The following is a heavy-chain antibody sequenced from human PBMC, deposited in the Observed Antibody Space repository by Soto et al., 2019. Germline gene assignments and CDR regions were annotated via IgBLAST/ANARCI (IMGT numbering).Heavy chain of an antibody. J-gene: IGHJ4*02. CDR3: ARPSGSYLFYFDY. D-gene: IGHD1-26*01. CDR2: IYYSGGT. Sequence: PSETLSLTCTVSGGSISSSSYYWGWIRQPPVKGLEWIGSIYYSGGTYYNPSLKSRVTMSVDTSKNHFSLKLSSVTAADTAVYYCARPSGSYLFYFDYWGQGTLVTVSS. CDR1: GGSISSSSYY. V-gene: IGHV4-39*01.